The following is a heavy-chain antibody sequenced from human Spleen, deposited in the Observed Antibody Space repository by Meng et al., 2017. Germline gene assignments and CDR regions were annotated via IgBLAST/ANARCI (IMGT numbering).Heavy chain of an antibody. V-gene: IGHV3-23*01. D-gene: IGHD3-22*01. Sequence: GESLKISCAASGFTFSSYAMSWVRQAPGKGLEWVSAISGRGGSTYHADSVKGRFTISSDHSKNTLYLQVNRLRAEDTAVYYCAKDPNSCGYPEYYFDYWGQGARVTFDS. CDR3: AKDPNSCGYPEYYFDY. CDR1: GFTFSSYA. CDR2: ISGRGGST. J-gene: IGHJ4*02.